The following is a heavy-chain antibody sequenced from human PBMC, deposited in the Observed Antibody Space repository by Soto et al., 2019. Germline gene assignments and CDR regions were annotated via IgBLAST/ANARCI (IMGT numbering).Heavy chain of an antibody. D-gene: IGHD1-1*01. Sequence: PSETLYLTCTVSVASISGFYWSWIRKSAGKGLEWIGRIYATGTTDYNPSLKSRVMMSVDTSKKQFSLKLRSVTAADTAVYYCVRDGTKTLRDWFDPWGQGISVTVSS. CDR3: VRDGTKTLRDWFDP. V-gene: IGHV4-4*07. CDR1: VASISGFY. CDR2: IYATGTT. J-gene: IGHJ5*02.